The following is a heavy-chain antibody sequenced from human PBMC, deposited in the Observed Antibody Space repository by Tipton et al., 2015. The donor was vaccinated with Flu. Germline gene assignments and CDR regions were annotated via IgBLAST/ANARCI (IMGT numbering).Heavy chain of an antibody. CDR3: ARAHGSGSYYKIPWFDP. Sequence: TLSLTCTVSGGSISSGNYYWSWIRQPAGKGLEWIGRIYTSGSANYNPSLKSRVTISVDTSKNQFSLKLSSVTAADTAVYYCARAHGSGSYYKIPWFDPWGQGNRVTGS. D-gene: IGHD3-10*01. CDR1: GGSISSGNYY. CDR2: IYTSGSA. V-gene: IGHV4-61*02. J-gene: IGHJ5*02.